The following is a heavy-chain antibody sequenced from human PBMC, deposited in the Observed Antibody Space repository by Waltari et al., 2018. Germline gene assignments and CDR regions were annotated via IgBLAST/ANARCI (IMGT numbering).Heavy chain of an antibody. CDR1: GFTFSIYK. Sequence: EIQLVESGGGLVKPGGSLRLSCAASGFTFSIYKMSWVRQAPGNGLELVSSIGSGTSYIYYADSVKGRFTISRDNAKNSLYLQMNSLKVEDTAVYYCARAWDDFDYWGQGALVTVSS. D-gene: IGHD1-26*01. CDR2: IGSGTSYI. CDR3: ARAWDDFDY. V-gene: IGHV3-21*02. J-gene: IGHJ4*02.